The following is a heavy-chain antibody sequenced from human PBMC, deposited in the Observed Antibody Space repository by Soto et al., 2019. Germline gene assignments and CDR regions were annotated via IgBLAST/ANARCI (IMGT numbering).Heavy chain of an antibody. D-gene: IGHD3-10*01. CDR3: ARAAEEYYFDY. V-gene: IGHV3-48*03. Sequence: GGSLRLSCAASGFTFSSYEMNWVRQAPGKGLEWVSYISSSGSTIYYADSVKGRFTISRDNAKNSLYLQMNSLRAEDTAVYYCARAAEEYYFDYWGQGTLVTVSS. J-gene: IGHJ4*02. CDR2: ISSSGSTI. CDR1: GFTFSSYE.